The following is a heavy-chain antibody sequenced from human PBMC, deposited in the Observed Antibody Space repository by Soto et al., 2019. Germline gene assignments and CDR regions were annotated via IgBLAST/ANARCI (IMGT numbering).Heavy chain of an antibody. D-gene: IGHD3-22*01. CDR1: GGSFSGYY. CDR2: INHSGST. Sequence: PSETLSLTCAVYGGSFSGYYWSWIRQPPGKGLEWIGEINHSGSTNYNPSLKSRVTISVDTSKNQFSLKLSSVTAADTAVYYCARLSREYDSSGYYWLDYWGQGTLVTVSS. J-gene: IGHJ4*02. CDR3: ARLSREYDSSGYYWLDY. V-gene: IGHV4-34*01.